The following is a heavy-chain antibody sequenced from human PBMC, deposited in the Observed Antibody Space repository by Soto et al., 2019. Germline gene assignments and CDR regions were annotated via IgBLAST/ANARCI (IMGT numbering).Heavy chain of an antibody. D-gene: IGHD4-17*01. Sequence: QVLLVESGGGVVQPGRSLRLSCAASGFTFSSYGMHWVRQAPGKGLEWVALIWYDGSNKKYADSVKDRFTISRDNSKATRFLQMDSLRAEDTAVYYCARDRGPRTVTSVDYWGQGTLVTVSS. V-gene: IGHV3-33*01. CDR3: ARDRGPRTVTSVDY. CDR1: GFTFSSYG. J-gene: IGHJ4*02. CDR2: IWYDGSNK.